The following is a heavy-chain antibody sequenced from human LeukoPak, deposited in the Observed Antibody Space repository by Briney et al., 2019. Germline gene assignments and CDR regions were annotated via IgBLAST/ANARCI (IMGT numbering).Heavy chain of an antibody. D-gene: IGHD5-18*01. V-gene: IGHV1-2*02. CDR3: ARDTAMVTHWFDP. Sequence: ASVKVSCKASGYTFTGYYMHWVRQAPGQGLEWMGWINPNSGGTNYAQKFQGRVTMTRDTSISTAYMEVSRLRSDDTAVYYCARDTAMVTHWFDPWGQGTLVTVSS. J-gene: IGHJ5*02. CDR1: GYTFTGYY. CDR2: INPNSGGT.